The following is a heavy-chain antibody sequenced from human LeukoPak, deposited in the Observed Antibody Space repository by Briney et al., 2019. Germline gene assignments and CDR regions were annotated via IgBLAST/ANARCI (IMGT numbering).Heavy chain of an antibody. J-gene: IGHJ6*03. D-gene: IGHD2-15*01. Sequence: ASVKVSCKASGYTFTSYDINWVRQATGQGLEWMGWMNPNSGNTDYAQKFQGRVTMTRNTSISTAYMELSSLRSEDTAVYYCARELGYCSGGSCYSFDYYYYYMDVWGKGTTVTVSS. CDR1: GYTFTSYD. CDR2: MNPNSGNT. V-gene: IGHV1-8*01. CDR3: ARELGYCSGGSCYSFDYYYYYMDV.